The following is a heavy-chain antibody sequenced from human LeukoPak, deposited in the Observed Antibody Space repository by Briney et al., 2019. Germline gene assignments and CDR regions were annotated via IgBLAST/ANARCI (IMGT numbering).Heavy chain of an antibody. D-gene: IGHD3-3*01. CDR3: ARVEIGSYYDFWSGPGQYYFDY. J-gene: IGHJ4*02. CDR2: IYHSGST. V-gene: IGHV4-38-2*02. Sequence: PSETLSLTCTVSGYSISSGYYWGWIRQPPGKGLGWIGSIYHSGSTYYNPSLKSRVTISVDTSKNQFSLKLSSVTAADTAVYYCARVEIGSYYDFWSGPGQYYFDYWGQGTLVTVSS. CDR1: GYSISSGYY.